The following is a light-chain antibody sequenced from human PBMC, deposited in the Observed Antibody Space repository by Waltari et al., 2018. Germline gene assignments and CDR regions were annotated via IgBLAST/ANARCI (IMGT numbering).Light chain of an antibody. V-gene: IGKV4-1*01. J-gene: IGKJ4*01. CDR3: QQRSDWLT. CDR1: QNLLYNSDNKNY. Sequence: DIVMTQSPDSLAVSLGERVTINCRSSQNLLYNSDNKNYLAWFQQKPGQPPKLLIYWASTRESGVPDRFSGGGSGTEFTLTISSLQAADVAVYYCQQRSDWLTFGGGTRVEIK. CDR2: WAS.